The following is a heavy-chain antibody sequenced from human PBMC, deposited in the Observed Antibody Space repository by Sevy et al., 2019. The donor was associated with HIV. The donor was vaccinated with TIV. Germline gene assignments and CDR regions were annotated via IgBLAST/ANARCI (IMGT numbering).Heavy chain of an antibody. V-gene: IGHV3-53*01. D-gene: IGHD2-2*01. J-gene: IGHJ4*02. CDR1: GFTVSNNF. CDR2: IYIDGRT. CDR3: ASSGPAGHD. Sequence: GGSLRLSCAASGFTVSNNFVTWVRQAPGKGLEWVSFIYIDGRTYYADAVKGRFTISRDNSKNMVYLQLNSLRDEDTAVYFRASSGPAGHDWGQGTLVTVSS.